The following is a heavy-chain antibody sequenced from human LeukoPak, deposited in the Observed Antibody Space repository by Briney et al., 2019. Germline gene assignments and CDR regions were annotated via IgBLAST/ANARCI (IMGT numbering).Heavy chain of an antibody. J-gene: IGHJ4*02. CDR2: INHSGST. CDR1: GGSFSGYY. V-gene: IGHV4-34*01. D-gene: IGHD3-22*01. CDR3: ARVASSGYYRFDY. Sequence: SETLSLTCAVYGGSFSGYYWSWIRQPPGKGLEWIGEINHSGSTNYNPSLKSRVTISVDTSKNQFSLKLSSVTAADTAVYYCARVASSGYYRFDYWGQGTLVTVSS.